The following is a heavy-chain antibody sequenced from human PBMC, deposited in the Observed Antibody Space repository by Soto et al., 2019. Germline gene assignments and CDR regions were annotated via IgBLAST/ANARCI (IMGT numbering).Heavy chain of an antibody. J-gene: IGHJ4*02. D-gene: IGHD4-17*01. CDR2: IVVGSGDT. V-gene: IGHV1-58*01. CDR1: GFTFTSSA. CDR3: AASLMTTVTTFDY. Sequence: GASVKVSCKASGFTFTSSAVQWVRQARGQRLEWIGWIVVGSGDTNYAQKFQERVTITRDMSTSTAYMELSSLRSEDTAVYYCAASLMTTVTTFDYWGQGTLVTVSS.